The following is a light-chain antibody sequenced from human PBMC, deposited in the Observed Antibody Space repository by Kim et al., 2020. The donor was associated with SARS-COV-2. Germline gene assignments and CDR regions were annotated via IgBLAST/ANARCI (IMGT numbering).Light chain of an antibody. V-gene: IGLV7-46*01. CDR2: DTG. CDR1: TGPVTSGHF. Sequence: PGGTVSLTRDSSTGPVTSGHFTDWFQQKPGQAPRALIYDTGNRHSWTPARFSGSLLGGKAALTLSAAQAEDEADYYCLLSYSDSRVFGGGTKLTVL. J-gene: IGLJ2*01. CDR3: LLSYSDSRV.